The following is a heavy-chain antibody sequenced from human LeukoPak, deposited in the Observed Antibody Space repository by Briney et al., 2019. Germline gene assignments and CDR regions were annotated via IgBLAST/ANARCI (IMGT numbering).Heavy chain of an antibody. V-gene: IGHV1-46*01. CDR1: GYTFTGYY. J-gene: IGHJ5*02. CDR2: INPSAGST. D-gene: IGHD4-11*01. CDR3: ARQRDSNWFDP. Sequence: ASVKVSCKASGYTFTGYYMHWVRQAPGQGLEWVGIINPSAGSTTYAQNFQGRVTMTRDTSTNTVYMELSSLRSDDTAVYYCARQRDSNWFDPWGQGTLVTVSS.